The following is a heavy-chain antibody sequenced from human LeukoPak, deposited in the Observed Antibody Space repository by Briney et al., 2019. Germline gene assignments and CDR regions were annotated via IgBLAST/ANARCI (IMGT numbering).Heavy chain of an antibody. D-gene: IGHD4-23*01. CDR2: ISASGGST. Sequence: PGGSLRLSCAASGFTFSSSAMSWVRQVPGKGLEWVSGISASGGSTNYADSVKGRFTISRDNSKNTLYLQMNSLRAEDTAVYYCAKDRTPYGGNSDPAYFDYWGQGTLVTVSS. CDR1: GFTFSSSA. CDR3: AKDRTPYGGNSDPAYFDY. J-gene: IGHJ4*02. V-gene: IGHV3-23*01.